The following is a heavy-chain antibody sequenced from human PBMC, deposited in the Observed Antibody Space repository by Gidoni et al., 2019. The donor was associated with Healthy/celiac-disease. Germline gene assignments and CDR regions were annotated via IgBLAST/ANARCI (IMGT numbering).Heavy chain of an antibody. CDR3: AKDSMWSITGTTGAFDI. CDR1: GFTFSSYA. Sequence: EVQLLESGGGLVQPGGSLRLSCAASGFTFSSYAMGWVRQAPGKGLEWVSAISGSGGSTYYADSVKGRFTISRDNSKNTLYLQMNSLRAEDTAVYYCAKDSMWSITGTTGAFDIWGQGTMVTVSS. J-gene: IGHJ3*02. CDR2: ISGSGGST. V-gene: IGHV3-23*01. D-gene: IGHD1-20*01.